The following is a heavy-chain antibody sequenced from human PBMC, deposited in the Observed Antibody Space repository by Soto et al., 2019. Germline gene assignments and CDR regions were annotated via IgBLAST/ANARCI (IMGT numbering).Heavy chain of an antibody. D-gene: IGHD2-15*01. CDR1: GYTLTELS. J-gene: IGHJ6*03. V-gene: IGHV1-24*01. CDR2: FDPEDGET. CDR3: ATGALGRYCSGGSCYSADYYYYYMDV. Sequence: ASVKVSCKVSGYTLTELSMHWVRQAPGKGLEWMGGFDPEDGETIYAQKFQGRVTMTEDTSTDTAYMELSSLRSEDTAVYYCATGALGRYCSGGSCYSADYYYYYMDVWGKGTTVTVSS.